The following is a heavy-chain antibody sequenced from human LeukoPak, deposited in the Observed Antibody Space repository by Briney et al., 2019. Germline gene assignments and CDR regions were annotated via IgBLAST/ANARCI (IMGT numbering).Heavy chain of an antibody. J-gene: IGHJ5*02. Sequence: GGSLRLSCAASGCTFSSYEMNWVRQAPGKGLEWVSYISSGGSIIYYADSVKGRFTISRDNAKDSLYLQMNSLRAEDTAVYYCARDAAAAGTNWFDPWGQGTLVTVSS. V-gene: IGHV3-48*03. CDR2: ISSGGSII. D-gene: IGHD6-13*01. CDR3: ARDAAAAGTNWFDP. CDR1: GCTFSSYE.